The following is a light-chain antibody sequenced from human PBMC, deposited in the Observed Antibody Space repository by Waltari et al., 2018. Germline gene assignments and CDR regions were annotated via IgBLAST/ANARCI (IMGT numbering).Light chain of an antibody. CDR3: QQYIATPPT. Sequence: DIVMTQSPDSLAVSLGERATINCKSSQSLLYSSDNKNYLAWFQQKPGKPPKLLIDWASTRESGVPDRFSGSGSGTDFTLTISSLQAEDVAVYYCQQYIATPPTFGQGTKVEIK. V-gene: IGKV4-1*01. J-gene: IGKJ1*01. CDR1: QSLLYSSDNKNY. CDR2: WAS.